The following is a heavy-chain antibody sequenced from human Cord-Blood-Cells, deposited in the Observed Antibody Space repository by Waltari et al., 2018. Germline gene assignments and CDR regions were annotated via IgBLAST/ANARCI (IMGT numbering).Heavy chain of an antibody. D-gene: IGHD6-19*01. CDR1: GCTFTGYY. CDR2: INPNSGGT. CDR3: ARDRGYSSGWEAFDI. V-gene: IGHV1-2*02. Sequence: QVQLVQSGAEVKKSGASVKVSCKASGCTFTGYYMNWVRQAPGQGLEWMGWINPNSGGTNYAQKFQGRVTMTRDTSISTAYMELSRLRSDDTAVYYCARDRGYSSGWEAFDIWGQGTMVTVSS. J-gene: IGHJ3*02.